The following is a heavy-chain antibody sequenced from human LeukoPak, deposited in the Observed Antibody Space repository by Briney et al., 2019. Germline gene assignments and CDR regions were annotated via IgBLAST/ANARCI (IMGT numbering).Heavy chain of an antibody. CDR2: INPSDGAT. V-gene: IGHV1-46*01. D-gene: IGHD3-3*01. Sequence: GASVKVSCKASGYTFTMYYIHRVRQAPGQGLEWMGMINPSDGATTYAQRFQGRVTMTRDMSTTTVYMDQRSLRSEDTAVYFCAREPRGGLSGNLGGLFASYYTYMDVWGRGTTVTVSS. CDR3: AREPRGGLSGNLGGLFASYYTYMDV. CDR1: GYTFTMYY. J-gene: IGHJ6*03.